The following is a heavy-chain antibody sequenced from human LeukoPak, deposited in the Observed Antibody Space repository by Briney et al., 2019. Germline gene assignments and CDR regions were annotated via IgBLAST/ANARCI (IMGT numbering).Heavy chain of an antibody. V-gene: IGHV1-69*05. CDR3: ARDSIIGTTGWFDS. CDR2: IIPIFGTA. Sequence: SVKVSCKASGGTFSSYAISWVRQAPGQGLEWMGGIIPIFGTANYAQKFQGRVVMTRDASTSTVYMELSSLRSEDTAIYYCARDSIIGTTGWFDSWGQGTLVTVSS. D-gene: IGHD1-20*01. J-gene: IGHJ5*01. CDR1: GGTFSSYA.